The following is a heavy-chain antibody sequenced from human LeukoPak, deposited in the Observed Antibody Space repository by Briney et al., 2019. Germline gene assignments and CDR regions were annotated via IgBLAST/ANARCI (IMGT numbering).Heavy chain of an antibody. CDR1: GYTFTSNY. D-gene: IGHD1-26*01. V-gene: IGHV1-46*01. J-gene: IGHJ5*02. CDR3: AGDNSVGETAWWFDP. Sequence: ASVKVSCKAFGYTFTSNYMHWVRQAPGQGPEWMGVISPSGGSTTYAQKFQGRLTMTRDMFTSTDYMELTSLTSDDTAVYYCAGDNSVGETAWWFDPWGQGTLVTVSS. CDR2: ISPSGGST.